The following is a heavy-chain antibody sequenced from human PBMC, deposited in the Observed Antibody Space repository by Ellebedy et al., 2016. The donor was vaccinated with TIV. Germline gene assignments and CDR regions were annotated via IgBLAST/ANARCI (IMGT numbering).Heavy chain of an antibody. CDR1: GYTFTRYA. V-gene: IGHV1-3*01. J-gene: IGHJ5*02. Sequence: ASVKVSCKASGYTFTRYAMHWVRQAPGQRLEWMGWINAGSENTKYSQKFQGRVTFTRDTSASTAYMELSGLRSEDTAVYYCARGAYCSGGICFAWFDPWGQGTLVTVSS. CDR3: ARGAYCSGGICFAWFDP. CDR2: INAGSENT. D-gene: IGHD2-15*01.